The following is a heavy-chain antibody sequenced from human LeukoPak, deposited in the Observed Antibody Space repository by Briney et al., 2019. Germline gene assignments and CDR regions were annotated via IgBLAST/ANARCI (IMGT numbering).Heavy chain of an antibody. CDR3: ARELEGYDFWSGSDAFDI. Sequence: GGSLRLSCAASGFTFNNYAMRWVRQAPGKGLEWVSVISGSGGRTYYADSVKGRFTISRDNAKNSLYLQMNSLRAEDTAVYYCARELEGYDFWSGSDAFDIWGQGTMVTVSS. CDR1: GFTFNNYA. CDR2: ISGSGGRT. D-gene: IGHD3-3*01. J-gene: IGHJ3*02. V-gene: IGHV3-23*01.